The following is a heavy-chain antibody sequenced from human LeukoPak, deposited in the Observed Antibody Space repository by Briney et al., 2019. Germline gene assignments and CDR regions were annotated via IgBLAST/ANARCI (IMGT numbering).Heavy chain of an antibody. CDR2: ISSSSSYT. D-gene: IGHD3-9*01. J-gene: IGHJ3*02. CDR1: GFTFSDYY. CDR3: ARDKGRYFHWLLPHDAFDI. Sequence: GGSLRLSCAASGFTFSDYYMSWIRQAPGKGLEWVSYISSSSSYTNYADSVKGRFTISRDNAKNSLYLQMNSLRAEDTAVYYCARDKGRYFHWLLPHDAFDIWGQGTMVTVSS. V-gene: IGHV3-11*06.